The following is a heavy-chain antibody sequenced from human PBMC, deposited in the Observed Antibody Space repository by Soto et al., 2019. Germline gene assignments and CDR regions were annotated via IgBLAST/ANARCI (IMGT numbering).Heavy chain of an antibody. CDR3: AKSGSSWFDP. Sequence: QVQLVESGGGVVQPGRSLRLSCAASGFTFSSYGMHWVRQAPGKGLEWVAVISYDGSNKYYADSVKGRFTISRDNSKNTLYLQMNSLRAEDTAVYYCAKSGSSWFDPWGQGTLVTVSS. J-gene: IGHJ5*02. CDR2: ISYDGSNK. D-gene: IGHD6-13*01. V-gene: IGHV3-30*18. CDR1: GFTFSSYG.